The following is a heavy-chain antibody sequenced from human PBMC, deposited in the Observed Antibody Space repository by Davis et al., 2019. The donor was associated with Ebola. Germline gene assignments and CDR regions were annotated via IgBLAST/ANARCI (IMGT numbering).Heavy chain of an antibody. CDR3: ARAGLGGGYNY. J-gene: IGHJ4*02. CDR1: GFSLSDSW. Sequence: GESLKISCAASGFSLSDSWMGWVRQAPGKGLEWVANINEGGSQTYYVDPVKGRFTISRDNAKNTLYLQMNSLRAEDTALYYCARAGLGGGYNYWGQGTLVTVSS. V-gene: IGHV3-7*01. D-gene: IGHD5-12*01. CDR2: INEGGSQT.